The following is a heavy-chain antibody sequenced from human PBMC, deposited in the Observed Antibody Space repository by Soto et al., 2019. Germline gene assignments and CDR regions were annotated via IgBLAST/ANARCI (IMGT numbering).Heavy chain of an antibody. CDR3: ARDYGIGGWGSLGDAFDI. D-gene: IGHD3-9*01. J-gene: IGHJ3*02. CDR2: ISAYNGNT. Sequence: EASVKVSCKASGYTFTSYGISWVRQAPGQGLEWMGWISAYNGNTNYAQKLQGRVTMTTDTSTSTAYMELRSLRSDDAAVYYCARDYGIGGWGSLGDAFDIWGQGTMVTVSS. CDR1: GYTFTSYG. V-gene: IGHV1-18*01.